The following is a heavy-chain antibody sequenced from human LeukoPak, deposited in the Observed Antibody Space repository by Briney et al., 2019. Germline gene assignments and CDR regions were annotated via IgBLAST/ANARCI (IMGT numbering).Heavy chain of an antibody. J-gene: IGHJ4*02. CDR3: ARESYDYDSTQYYFDY. D-gene: IGHD3-22*01. Sequence: GGSLRLSCAASGFTFSDYYMSWIRQAPGKGLEWVSYISSSGSTIYYADSVKGRFTISRDNAKNSLYLQMNSLRAEDTAVYYCARESYDYDSTQYYFDYWGQGTLVTVSS. CDR2: ISSSGSTI. CDR1: GFTFSDYY. V-gene: IGHV3-11*04.